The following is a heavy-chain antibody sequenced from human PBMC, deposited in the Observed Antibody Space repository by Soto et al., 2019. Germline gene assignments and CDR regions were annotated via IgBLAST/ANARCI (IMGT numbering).Heavy chain of an antibody. CDR1: GYTFTTYG. D-gene: IGHD2-15*01. CDR2: ISAYNGGA. V-gene: IGHV1-18*01. Sequence: QVQLVQSGAEVKKPGASVKVSCKASGYTFTTYGISWVRQAPGQGLEWMGWISAYNGGANYVQKFQGRVTMSTDTSTSTAYMELRSLRSDDTAMYYCARCDCSHNNCNGDYRQYWGQGSLVSVSS. CDR3: ARCDCSHNNCNGDYRQY. J-gene: IGHJ1*01.